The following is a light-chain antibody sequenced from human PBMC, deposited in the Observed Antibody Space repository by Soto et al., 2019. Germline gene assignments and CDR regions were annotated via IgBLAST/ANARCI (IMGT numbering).Light chain of an antibody. Sequence: QSVLTQPPSVSAAPGQKVTISCSGSTSNIGNNDVSWYHQLPGTAPKLLIYENNKRASGIPVRISGSKSGTSATLGITGLQTGDEADYYCGTWDSSLSASVFGGGTQLTVL. V-gene: IGLV1-51*01. CDR2: ENN. CDR3: GTWDSSLSASV. CDR1: TSNIGNND. J-gene: IGLJ7*01.